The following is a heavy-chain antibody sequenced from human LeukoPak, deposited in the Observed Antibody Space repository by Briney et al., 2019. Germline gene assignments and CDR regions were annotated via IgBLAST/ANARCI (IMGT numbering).Heavy chain of an antibody. D-gene: IGHD2-2*01. J-gene: IGHJ4*02. CDR1: GFIFNTYA. V-gene: IGHV3-48*02. CDR2: ISSSSSTI. CDR3: TRVGGYQLPKFDY. Sequence: GGSLRLSCAASGFIFNTYAMNWVRQAPGKGLEWISYISSSSSTIYYADSVKGRFSISRDNAKNSVYLEMNSPGDEDTAVYYCTRVGGYQLPKFDYWGRGTLVTVSS.